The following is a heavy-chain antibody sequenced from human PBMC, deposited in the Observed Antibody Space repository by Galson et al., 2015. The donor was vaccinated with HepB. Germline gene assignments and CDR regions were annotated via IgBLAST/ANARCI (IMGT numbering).Heavy chain of an antibody. CDR3: ARDRHSSSGYYFDY. Sequence: SLRLSCAASGFTFSSYWMHWVRQAPGKGLVWVSLINSDGSTTTYADSVKGRFTISRDNAKNTLYLQMNSLRAEDTAVYYCARDRHSSSGYYFDYWGQGTLVTVSS. V-gene: IGHV3-74*01. J-gene: IGHJ4*02. D-gene: IGHD3-22*01. CDR1: GFTFSSYW. CDR2: INSDGSTT.